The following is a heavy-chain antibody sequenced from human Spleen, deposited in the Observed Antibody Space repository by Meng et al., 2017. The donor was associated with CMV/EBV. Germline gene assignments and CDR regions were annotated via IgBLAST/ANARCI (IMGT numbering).Heavy chain of an antibody. D-gene: IGHD4-11*01. Sequence: QVQLQQWGAGLLKPSETLSLTCAVYGGSFSGYYWSWIRQPPGKGLEWIGEINHSGSTNYNPSLKSRVTISVDTSKNQFSLKLNSVTAADTAVYYCAREDYHWFDPWGQGTLVTVSS. CDR2: INHSGST. V-gene: IGHV4-34*01. J-gene: IGHJ5*02. CDR3: AREDYHWFDP. CDR1: GGSFSGYY.